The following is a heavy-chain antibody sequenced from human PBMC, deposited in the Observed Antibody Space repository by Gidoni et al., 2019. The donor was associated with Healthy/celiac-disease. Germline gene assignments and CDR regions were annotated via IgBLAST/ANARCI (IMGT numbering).Heavy chain of an antibody. J-gene: IGHJ6*02. CDR1: GFTFSSYA. CDR3: AKCSQWGYYYYGMDV. V-gene: IGHV3-23*01. CDR2: ISGSGGST. Sequence: EVQLLESGGGLVQPGGSLRLSCAASGFTFSSYAMSWVRQAPGKGLQWVSAISGSGGSTYYADSVKGRFTISRDNSKNTLYLQMNSLRAEDTAVFYCAKCSQWGYYYYGMDVWGQGTTVTVSS. D-gene: IGHD3-16*01.